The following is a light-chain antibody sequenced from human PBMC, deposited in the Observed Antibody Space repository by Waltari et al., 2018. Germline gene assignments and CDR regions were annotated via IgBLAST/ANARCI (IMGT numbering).Light chain of an antibody. CDR3: QQYNIYWT. CDR1: QSISSW. Sequence: DIQMTQSPSTLSASVGHRVTIPCRASQSISSWLAWYQQKPGKAPKLLIYKSSSLESGVPSRFSGSGSGTEFTLTISSLQPDDFATYYCQQYNIYWTFGQGTKVEIK. J-gene: IGKJ1*01. V-gene: IGKV1-5*03. CDR2: KSS.